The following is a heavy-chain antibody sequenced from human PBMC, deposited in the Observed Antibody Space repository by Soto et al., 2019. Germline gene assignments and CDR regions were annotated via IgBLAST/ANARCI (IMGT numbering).Heavy chain of an antibody. J-gene: IGHJ1*01. CDR1: GFTFSSYT. D-gene: IGHD7-27*01. CDR3: ARGPGDLHH. V-gene: IGHV3-21*01. CDR2: ISFSSTNI. Sequence: EVQLVESGGGLVKPGGSLRLSCAASGFTFSSYTMNWVRQAPGKGLEWVSSISFSSTNIHYADSVKGRFTISRDNAKNSVYLQMNSLRVEDTAVYYCARGPGDLHHWGQGTLVTVSS.